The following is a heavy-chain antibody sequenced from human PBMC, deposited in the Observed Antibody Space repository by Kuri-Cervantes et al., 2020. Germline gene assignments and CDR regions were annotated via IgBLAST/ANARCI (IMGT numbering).Heavy chain of an antibody. J-gene: IGHJ6*02. V-gene: IGHV3-30*18. CDR1: GFTFSSYG. D-gene: IGHD5-18*01. CDR3: AKDLRGSWIQQLQGYYGMDV. CDR2: ISYDGSNK. Sequence: GGSLRLSCAASGFTFSSYGMHWVRQAPGKGLGWVAVISYDGSNKYYADSVKGRFTISRDNSKNTLYLQMNSLRAEDTAVYYCAKDLRGSWIQQLQGYYGMDVWGQGTTVTVSS.